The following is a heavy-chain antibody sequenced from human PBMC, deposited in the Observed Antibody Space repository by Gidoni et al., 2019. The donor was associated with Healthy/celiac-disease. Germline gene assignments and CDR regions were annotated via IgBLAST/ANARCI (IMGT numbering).Heavy chain of an antibody. V-gene: IGHV3-48*01. J-gene: IGHJ6*02. CDR2: ISSSSTTI. CDR1: GFTFRRHN. D-gene: IGHD3-9*01. Sequence: EVQLVESGGGLVQPGGSLALSCEASGFTFRRHNMNWVRQAPGKGLEWVSYISSSSTTIYYAASVKGRFTISRDNAKNSLYLQMTSLRADDTAVYYCARGMRYFDWLLSDYYYYGMDVWVHGTTVTVSS. CDR3: ARGMRYFDWLLSDYYYYGMDV.